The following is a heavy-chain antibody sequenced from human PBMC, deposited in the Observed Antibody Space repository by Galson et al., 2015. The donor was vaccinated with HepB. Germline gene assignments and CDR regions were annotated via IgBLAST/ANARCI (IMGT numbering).Heavy chain of an antibody. Sequence: SLRLSCAASGFTFSSYIMNWVRQAPGKGLEWVSSISSGSTYIYYADSVKGRFTISRDNAKNSLFLQMNSLRAEDTAVYYCARDGSIGSTSYGMDVWGQGTTVTVSS. CDR3: ARDGSIGSTSYGMDV. CDR2: ISSGSTYI. V-gene: IGHV3-21*01. CDR1: GFTFSSYI. D-gene: IGHD2-2*01. J-gene: IGHJ6*02.